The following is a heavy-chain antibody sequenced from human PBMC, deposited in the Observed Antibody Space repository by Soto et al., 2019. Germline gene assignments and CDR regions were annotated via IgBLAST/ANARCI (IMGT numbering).Heavy chain of an antibody. CDR2: IYPSDSDT. CDR1: GYSFTSYW. CDR3: VRGRWLQASGYYFDY. J-gene: IGHJ4*02. V-gene: IGHV5-51*01. D-gene: IGHD5-12*01. Sequence: PGESLKISCKGSGYSFTSYWIGWVRQMPGKGLEWMGLIYPSDSDTTYSPSFQGQVTISADKSVSTAYLQWGSLKASDTAMYYCVRGRWLQASGYYFDYWGQGTLVTVSS.